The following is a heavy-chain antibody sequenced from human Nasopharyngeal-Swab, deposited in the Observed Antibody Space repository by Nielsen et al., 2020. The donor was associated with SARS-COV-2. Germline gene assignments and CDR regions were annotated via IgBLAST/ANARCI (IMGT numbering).Heavy chain of an antibody. D-gene: IGHD3-10*01. CDR3: AMGSSGTTGEGY. CDR2: ITSGNSV. J-gene: IGHJ4*02. CDR1: GFTFSPYT. Sequence: ETLSLTCATSGFTFSPYTMTWVRQAPGKGLQWISYITSGNSVQYADSVRGRFTISRDNAKNSLYLQMNSLRAEDTAVYYCAMGSSGTTGEGYWGQGALVTVSS. V-gene: IGHV3-48*04.